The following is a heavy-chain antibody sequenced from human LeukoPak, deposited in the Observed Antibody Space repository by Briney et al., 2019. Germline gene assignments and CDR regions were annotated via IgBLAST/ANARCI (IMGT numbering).Heavy chain of an antibody. V-gene: IGHV1-46*01. J-gene: IGHJ4*02. CDR1: GYTFTSYY. CDR2: INPSGGST. CDR3: AMGLFKDGYNSGVFDY. D-gene: IGHD5-24*01. Sequence: ASVKVSCKASGYTFTSYYMHWVRQAPGQGLEWMGIINPSGGSTSCAQKFQGRVTMTRDTSTSTVYMELSSLRSEDTAVYYCAMGLFKDGYNSGVFDYWGQGTLVTVSS.